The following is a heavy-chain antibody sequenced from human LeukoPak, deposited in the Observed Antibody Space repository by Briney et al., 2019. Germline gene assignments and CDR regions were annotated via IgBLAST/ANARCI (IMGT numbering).Heavy chain of an antibody. CDR3: ARDGDYGSGSYYRGFFDY. J-gene: IGHJ4*02. CDR1: GYTSTAYY. V-gene: IGHV1-2*02. CDR2: IHPNSGGT. Sequence: VSVTVSCKASGYTSTAYYMHWVRQAPGQGLEWMGWIHPNSGGTNYAQRFQGRVTMTRDTSISTAYMELSRLRSDDTAVYYCARDGDYGSGSYYRGFFDYWGQGTQVTVSS. D-gene: IGHD3-10*01.